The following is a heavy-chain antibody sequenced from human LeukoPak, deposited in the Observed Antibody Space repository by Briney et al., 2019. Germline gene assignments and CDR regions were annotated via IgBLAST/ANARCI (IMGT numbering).Heavy chain of an antibody. CDR1: GFTFNNYG. Sequence: GGSLRLSCAASGFTFNNYGMHWVRQAPGKGLEWLAFIRYDGSNTYYADSVKGRFTVSRDDSKNTLYLQMNSLRAEDTAVYYCARERQWLTHAFDIWGQGTMVTVSS. D-gene: IGHD6-19*01. CDR2: IRYDGSNT. CDR3: ARERQWLTHAFDI. J-gene: IGHJ3*02. V-gene: IGHV3-30*02.